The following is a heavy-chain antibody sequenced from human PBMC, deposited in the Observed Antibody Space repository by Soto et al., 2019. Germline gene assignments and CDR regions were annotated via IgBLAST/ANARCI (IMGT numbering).Heavy chain of an antibody. Sequence: SETLSLTCTVSGGSISSGGYYWSWIRQHPGKGLEWIGYIYYSGSTYYNPSLKSRVTISVDTSKNQFSLKLSSVTAADTAVYYCALELIAVASPDYYGMDVWGQGTTVTVS. CDR2: IYYSGST. D-gene: IGHD6-19*01. CDR1: GGSISSGGYY. CDR3: ALELIAVASPDYYGMDV. V-gene: IGHV4-31*03. J-gene: IGHJ6*02.